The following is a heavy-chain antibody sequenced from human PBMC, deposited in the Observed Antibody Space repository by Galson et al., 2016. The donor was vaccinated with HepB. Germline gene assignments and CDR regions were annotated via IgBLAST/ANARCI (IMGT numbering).Heavy chain of an antibody. Sequence: SLRLSCAASGFTFSRYSMHWVRQAPGKGLEWVSYISSSSSTIYYADSVKGRFTISRGNSKNTLYLQMSGLRADDTAVYYCAKTPKKGENGGLLNYWGQGILVTVSS. D-gene: IGHD2-15*01. CDR2: ISSSSSTI. J-gene: IGHJ1*01. CDR1: GFTFSRYS. CDR3: AKTPKKGENGGLLNY. V-gene: IGHV3-48*01.